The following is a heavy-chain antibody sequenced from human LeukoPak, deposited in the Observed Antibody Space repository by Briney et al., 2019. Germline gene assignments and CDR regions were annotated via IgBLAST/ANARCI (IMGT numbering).Heavy chain of an antibody. CDR3: ARGYGRDGFRTLDY. V-gene: IGHV4-59*01. CDR2: IDYSGST. CDR1: GGSISRFY. Sequence: PSETLSLTCTVSGGSISRFYWSWIRQPPAKGLEWIGYIDYSGSTNYDPSLKSRVSISVDTSNNQFSLELSSVTAADTAVYYCARGYGRDGFRTLDYWGLGTLVTVSS. J-gene: IGHJ4*02. D-gene: IGHD5-24*01.